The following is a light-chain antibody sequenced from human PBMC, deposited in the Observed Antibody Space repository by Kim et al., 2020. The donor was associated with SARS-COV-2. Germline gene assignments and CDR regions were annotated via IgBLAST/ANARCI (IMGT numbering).Light chain of an antibody. CDR3: QQYNNWPPDT. V-gene: IGKV3-15*01. Sequence: EIVMTQSPATLSVSPGERATLSCRASQSVSSNLAWYQQKPGQAPRLLIYGASTRATGIPARFSGSGSVTEFTLTISSLQSEDFAVYYCQQYNNWPPDTFGQGTRLEI. CDR2: GAS. J-gene: IGKJ5*01. CDR1: QSVSSN.